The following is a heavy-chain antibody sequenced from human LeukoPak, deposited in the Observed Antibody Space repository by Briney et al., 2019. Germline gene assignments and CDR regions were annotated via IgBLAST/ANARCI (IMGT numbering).Heavy chain of an antibody. CDR2: IYWDGDK. V-gene: IGHV2-5*02. Sequence: SGPTLVKPTQTLTLICTFSGFSLTTHGVGVAWIRQPPGKAREWLAIIYWDGDKRFSPSLKTRLTITKDTSKYQVVLTMTNMDPVDTATYYCARSPYYDSSFDSWGQGTLVTVSS. CDR3: ARSPYYDSSFDS. D-gene: IGHD3-22*01. J-gene: IGHJ4*02. CDR1: GFSLTTHGVG.